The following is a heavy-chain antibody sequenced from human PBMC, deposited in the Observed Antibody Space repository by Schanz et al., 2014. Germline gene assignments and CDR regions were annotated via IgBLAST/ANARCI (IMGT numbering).Heavy chain of an antibody. Sequence: EVQLVESGGGLVQPGGSLRLSCAASGFTVSSNYMSWVRQAPGKGLEWVSSMYINSGSTQYADSVKGRFTISRDNSKNTLYLQMNSLRAEDTAVYYCARPIYDLWSGSFDYWGQGTLVTVSS. CDR2: MYINSGST. CDR3: ARPIYDLWSGSFDY. V-gene: IGHV3-66*02. J-gene: IGHJ4*02. CDR1: GFTVSSNY. D-gene: IGHD3-3*01.